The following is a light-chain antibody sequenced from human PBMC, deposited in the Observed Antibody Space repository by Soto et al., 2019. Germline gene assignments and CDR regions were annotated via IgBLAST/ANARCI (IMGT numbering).Light chain of an antibody. CDR2: EVI. CDR1: SSDVGGYKY. J-gene: IGLJ1*01. CDR3: SSYAGSNNPPYV. Sequence: QSALTQPPSASGSPGQSVTISCTGTSSDVGGYKYVAWYQQHPGKAPKLMIYEVIKRPSGVPDRFSGSKSGNTASLTVSGLQAEVEADYCCSSYAGSNNPPYVFGTGTKLTVL. V-gene: IGLV2-8*01.